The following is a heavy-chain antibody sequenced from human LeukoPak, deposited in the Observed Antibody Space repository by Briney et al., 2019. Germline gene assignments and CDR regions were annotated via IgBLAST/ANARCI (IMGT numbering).Heavy chain of an antibody. CDR3: TTDLYARLRLGRIAPVNYYGMDV. J-gene: IGHJ6*02. V-gene: IGHV3-15*01. D-gene: IGHD6-13*01. CDR2: IKSKTNGGTT. CDR1: GLAFNNAW. Sequence: PGGSLRLSCAASGLAFNNAWMTWVRLGPGNGLEWVGRIKSKTNGGTTDYAAPVKGRFTISRDDSRNTVYLQMNSLKTEDTAVYYCTTDLYARLRLGRIAPVNYYGMDVWGQGTTVTVS.